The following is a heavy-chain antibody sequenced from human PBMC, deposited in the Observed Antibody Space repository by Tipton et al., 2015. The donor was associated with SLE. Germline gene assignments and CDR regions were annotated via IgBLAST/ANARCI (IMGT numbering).Heavy chain of an antibody. CDR3: AKEVYGGNLYYYFDL. Sequence: SLRLSCSASAFSITSYWMTWVRQAPGKGLEWLANIKEDGSDKNYVDSVKGRLTVSRDKAKNALYLQMNSLSAEDTALYYCAKEVYGGNLYYYFDLWGSGTLGTGFS. CDR1: AFSITSYW. V-gene: IGHV3-7*03. CDR2: IKEDGSDK. J-gene: IGHJ2*01. D-gene: IGHD4-23*01.